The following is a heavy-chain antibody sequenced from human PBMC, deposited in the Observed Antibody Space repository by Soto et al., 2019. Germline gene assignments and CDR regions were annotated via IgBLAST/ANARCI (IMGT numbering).Heavy chain of an antibody. Sequence: GGALRLSSAASGFTFSDYYMSCVPQAPGEGLEWVSSISSSSSYIYYADSVKGRFTISRDNAKNSLYLQMNSLRAEDTAVYYCARLTYYYDSSGYYSDYWGQGTLVTVSS. D-gene: IGHD3-22*01. J-gene: IGHJ4*02. CDR3: ARLTYYYDSSGYYSDY. CDR2: ISSSSSYI. CDR1: GFTFSDYY. V-gene: IGHV3-21*01.